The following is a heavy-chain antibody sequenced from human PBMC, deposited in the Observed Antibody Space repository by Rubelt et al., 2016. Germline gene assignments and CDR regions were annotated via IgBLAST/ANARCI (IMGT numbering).Heavy chain of an antibody. J-gene: IGHJ4*02. V-gene: IGHV4-39*01. CDR3: ARFARITMIVVVGRYFDY. D-gene: IGHD3-22*01. Sequence: QLQLQESGPGLVKPSETLSLTCTVSGGSISSSSYYWGWIRQPPGKGLEWIGSIYYSGSTYYNPSLMSRVTISVDPSKNQFSLKLGSVTASDTAVYYCARFARITMIVVVGRYFDYWGQGTLVTVSS. CDR1: GGSISSSSYY. CDR2: IYYSGST.